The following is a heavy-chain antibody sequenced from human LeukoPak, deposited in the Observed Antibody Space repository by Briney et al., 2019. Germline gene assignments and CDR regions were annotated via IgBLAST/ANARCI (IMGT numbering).Heavy chain of an antibody. J-gene: IGHJ4*02. D-gene: IGHD3-10*01. CDR2: IYSGGST. Sequence: GGSLRLSCAASGFTLSSNYMSWVRQAPGKGLEWVSVIYSGGSTYYADSVKGRFTISRDNSKNTLYLQMNSLRAEDTAVYYCARRDYYGSGSQWGQGTLVTVSS. CDR3: ARRDYYGSGSQ. V-gene: IGHV3-53*01. CDR1: GFTLSSNY.